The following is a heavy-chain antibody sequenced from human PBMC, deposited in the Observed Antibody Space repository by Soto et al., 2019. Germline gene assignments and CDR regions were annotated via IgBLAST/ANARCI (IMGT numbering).Heavy chain of an antibody. CDR2: VNPSGGST. Sequence: ASVKVSCKASGYAFTSSYMHWLRQAPGQGLEWMGIVNPSGGSTSYAQKFQGRVTMTRDTSTSTVYMELSSLRSEDTAVYYCARGYWYGDFFYWGQGTLVTVSS. CDR1: GYAFTSSY. J-gene: IGHJ4*02. D-gene: IGHD4-17*01. CDR3: ARGYWYGDFFY. V-gene: IGHV1-46*03.